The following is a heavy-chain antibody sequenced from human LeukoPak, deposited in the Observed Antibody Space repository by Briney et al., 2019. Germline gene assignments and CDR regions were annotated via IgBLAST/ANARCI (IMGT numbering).Heavy chain of an antibody. CDR3: ARGRGYDSSGYFLY. V-gene: IGHV1-69*13. CDR2: IIPIFGTA. D-gene: IGHD3-22*01. CDR1: GYTFTSYY. Sequence: AASVKVSCKASGYTFTSYYMHWVRQAPGQGLEWMGGIIPIFGTANYAQKFQGRVTITADESTSTAYMELSSLRSEDTAVYYCARGRGYDSSGYFLYWGQGTLVTVSS. J-gene: IGHJ4*02.